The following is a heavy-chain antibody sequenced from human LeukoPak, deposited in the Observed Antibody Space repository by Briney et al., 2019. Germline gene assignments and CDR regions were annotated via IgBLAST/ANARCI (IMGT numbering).Heavy chain of an antibody. CDR3: ARGSVVPAARTYYGMDV. CDR1: GYTFTSYG. J-gene: IGHJ6*02. V-gene: IGHV1-18*01. D-gene: IGHD2-2*01. Sequence: ASVKVSCKASGYTFTSYGISWVRQAPGQGLEWMGWTSAYNGNTNYAQKLQGRVTMTTDTSTSTAYMELRSLRSDDTAVYYCARGSVVPAARTYYGMDVWGQGTTVTVSS. CDR2: TSAYNGNT.